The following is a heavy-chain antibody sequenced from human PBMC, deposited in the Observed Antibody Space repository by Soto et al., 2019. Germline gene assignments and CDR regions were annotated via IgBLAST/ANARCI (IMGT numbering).Heavy chain of an antibody. D-gene: IGHD6-13*01. CDR3: AREARLDYIIAAAGPYAY. J-gene: IGHJ4*02. CDR1: GGSFSGYY. V-gene: IGHV4-34*01. CDR2: INHSGST. Sequence: PSETLSLTCAVYGGSFSGYYWSWIRQPPGKGLEWIGEINHSGSTNYNPSLKSRVAISVDTSKNQFSLKLSSVTAADTAVYYCAREARLDYIIAAAGPYAYWGQGTLVTVSS.